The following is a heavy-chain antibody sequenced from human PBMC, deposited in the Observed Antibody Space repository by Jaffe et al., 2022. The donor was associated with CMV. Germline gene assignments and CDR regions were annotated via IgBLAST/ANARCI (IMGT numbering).Heavy chain of an antibody. V-gene: IGHV4-61*01. CDR1: GDSVNSGTYF. J-gene: IGHJ5*02. CDR2: IYYTGTT. D-gene: IGHD1-1*01. Sequence: QVQLQESGPGLVQPSETLTLICTVSGDSVNSGTYFWSWIRQSPGKELEWIGYIYYTGTTNYNPSLKSRVTISMETSKNQFSLELSSVTAADTAIYYCARAMWKVPRFDPWGQGTLVTVSS. CDR3: ARAMWKVPRFDP.